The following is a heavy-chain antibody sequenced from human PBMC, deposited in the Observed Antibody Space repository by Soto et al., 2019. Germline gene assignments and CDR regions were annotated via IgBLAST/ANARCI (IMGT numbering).Heavy chain of an antibody. V-gene: IGHV3-30*18. Sequence: GESLKISCAASGFTFSSYGMHWVRQAPGKGLEWVAVISYDGSNKYYADSVKGRFTISRDNSKNTLYLQMNSLRAEDTAVYYCAKTPDYDFWSGFGERLNAHYYYYGMDVWGQGTTVTVSS. CDR2: ISYDGSNK. CDR3: AKTPDYDFWSGFGERLNAHYYYYGMDV. D-gene: IGHD3-3*01. CDR1: GFTFSSYG. J-gene: IGHJ6*02.